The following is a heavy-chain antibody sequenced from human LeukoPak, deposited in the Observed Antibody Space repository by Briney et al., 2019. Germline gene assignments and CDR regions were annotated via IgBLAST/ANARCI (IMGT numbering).Heavy chain of an antibody. Sequence: ASVKVSCKASGYTFTSYGISWVRQAPGQGLEWMGWISAYNGNTNYAQKLQGRVTMTTDTSTSTAYMELRSLRSDDTAVYYCAKEGSIQLWSSDAFDIWGQGTMVTVSS. CDR2: ISAYNGNT. J-gene: IGHJ3*02. CDR3: AKEGSIQLWSSDAFDI. V-gene: IGHV1-18*01. CDR1: GYTFTSYG. D-gene: IGHD5-18*01.